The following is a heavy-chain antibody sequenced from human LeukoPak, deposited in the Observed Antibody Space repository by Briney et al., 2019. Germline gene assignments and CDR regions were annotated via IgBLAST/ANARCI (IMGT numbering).Heavy chain of an antibody. J-gene: IGHJ3*02. D-gene: IGHD2-2*01. CDR2: INHSGST. CDR1: GGSFSGYY. CDR3: ARGQVVPAATFSIGVLAFDI. Sequence: PSETLSLTCAVYGGSFSGYYWSWIRQPPGKGLEWIGEINHSGSTNYNPSLKSRVTISVDTSKNQFSLKLSSVTAADTAVYYCARGQVVPAATFSIGVLAFDIWGQGTMVTVSS. V-gene: IGHV4-34*01.